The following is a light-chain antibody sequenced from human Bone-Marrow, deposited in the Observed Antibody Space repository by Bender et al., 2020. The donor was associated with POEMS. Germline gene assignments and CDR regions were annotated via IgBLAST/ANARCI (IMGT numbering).Light chain of an antibody. CDR2: EVS. V-gene: IGLV2-14*01. CDR3: ASWDDSLNGYV. J-gene: IGLJ1*01. CDR1: TSDVGNYNY. Sequence: QSALTQPASVSGSPGQSITISCTGTTSDVGNYNYVSWYQHHPGKAPKLMIFEVSNRPSGVPIRFSGSKSGNTASLTISGLQAEDEADYYCASWDDSLNGYVFGTGTEFTVL.